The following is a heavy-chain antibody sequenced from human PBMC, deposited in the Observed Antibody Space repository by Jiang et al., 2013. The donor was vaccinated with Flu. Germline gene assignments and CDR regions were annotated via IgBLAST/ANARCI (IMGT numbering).Heavy chain of an antibody. CDR3: ARVAGVADYDFWSGYLTPFDP. CDR1: GGTFSSYA. CDR2: IIPILGIA. J-gene: IGHJ5*02. V-gene: IGHV1-69*04. Sequence: GAEVKKPGSSVKVSCKASGGTFSSYAISWVRQAPGQGLEWMGRIIPILGIANYAQKFQGRVTITADKSTSTAYMELSSLRSEDTAVYYCARVAGVADYDFWSGYLTPFDPWGQGTLVTVSS. D-gene: IGHD3-3*01.